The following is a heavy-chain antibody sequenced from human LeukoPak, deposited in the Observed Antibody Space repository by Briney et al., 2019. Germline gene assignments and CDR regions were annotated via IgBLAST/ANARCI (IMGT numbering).Heavy chain of an antibody. Sequence: SETLSLTCTVSGGSISSYYWSWIRQPPRKGLEWIGYIYYSGSTNYNPSLKSRVTISVDTSKNQFSLKLSSVTAADTAVYFCARLTGYDWESSFDYWGQGTLVTVSS. CDR1: GGSISSYY. J-gene: IGHJ4*02. CDR3: ARLTGYDWESSFDY. V-gene: IGHV4-59*01. D-gene: IGHD5-12*01. CDR2: IYYSGST.